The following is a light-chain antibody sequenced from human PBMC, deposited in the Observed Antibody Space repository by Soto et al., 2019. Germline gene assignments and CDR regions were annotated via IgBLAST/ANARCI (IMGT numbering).Light chain of an antibody. CDR1: SGDVGSYNL. V-gene: IGLV2-23*02. CDR2: EVT. Sequence: QSVLTQPAPVSGSPGQSIPIPCTGTSGDVGSYNLVSWYQQHPGKAPKLLIYEVTERPSGVSNRFSGSKSGNTASLTISGLQPDDEADYYCCSYAGNSEVFGTGTKVT. CDR3: CSYAGNSEV. J-gene: IGLJ1*01.